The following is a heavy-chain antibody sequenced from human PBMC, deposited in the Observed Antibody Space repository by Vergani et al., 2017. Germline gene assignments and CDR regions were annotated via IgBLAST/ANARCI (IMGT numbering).Heavy chain of an antibody. CDR3: AKDRVPEDYYYYMDV. Sequence: QVQLVESGGGVVQPGRSLRLSCAASGFTFSSYAMHWVRQAPGKGLEWVAVISYDGSNKYYADSVKGRFTISRDNSKNTLYLQMNSLRAEDTAVYYCAKDRVPEDYYYYMDVWGKGTTVTVSS. CDR1: GFTFSSYA. J-gene: IGHJ6*03. V-gene: IGHV3-30-3*01. CDR2: ISYDGSNK.